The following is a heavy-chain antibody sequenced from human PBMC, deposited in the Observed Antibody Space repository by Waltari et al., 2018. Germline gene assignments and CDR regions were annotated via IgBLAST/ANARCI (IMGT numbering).Heavy chain of an antibody. V-gene: IGHV4-59*01. CDR2: IYYSGDT. D-gene: IGHD6-13*01. CDR1: GASITSSY. J-gene: IGHJ4*02. Sequence: VQLQESGPGLLKPSETLSLICTVSGASITSSYWSWMLQPTGKVPEWIGYIYYSGDTNYNPSLKGRVTLSLDTSKNQVSLKLTSVTAVDTAVYYCVRQAGRSGWEAAAGLLGRGQGTLVTVSS. CDR3: VRQAGRSGWEAAAGLLG.